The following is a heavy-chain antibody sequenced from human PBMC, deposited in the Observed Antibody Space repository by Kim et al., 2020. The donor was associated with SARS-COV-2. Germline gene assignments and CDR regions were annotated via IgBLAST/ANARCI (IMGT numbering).Heavy chain of an antibody. V-gene: IGHV1-2*02. D-gene: IGHD6-6*01. J-gene: IGHJ3*02. CDR3: GGSSYDAFDI. Sequence: GTNYAQKFQGRVTMTRDTSISTAYMELSRLRSDDTAVYFCGGSSYDAFDIWGQGTMVTVSS. CDR2: GT.